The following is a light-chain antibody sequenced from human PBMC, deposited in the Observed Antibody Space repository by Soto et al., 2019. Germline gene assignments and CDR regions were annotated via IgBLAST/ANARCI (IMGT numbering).Light chain of an antibody. J-gene: IGLJ1*01. V-gene: IGLV2-14*03. CDR3: CSYTKSDTLYV. Sequence: QSVLTQPASVSASPGQSITISCTGSSSDIAGYNYVSWYQQQPGKAPKLIIYDVNNRPSGVSNRFSASKSGNTATLTISGLQAEDEADYYCCSYTKSDTLYVFGAGTKLTVL. CDR2: DVN. CDR1: SSDIAGYNY.